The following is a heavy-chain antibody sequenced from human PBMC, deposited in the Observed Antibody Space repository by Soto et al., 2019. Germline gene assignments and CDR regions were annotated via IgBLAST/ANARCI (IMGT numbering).Heavy chain of an antibody. Sequence: EVQLVESGGGLVKPGGSLRLSCAASGFTFSNYNMNWVRQAPGKGLEWVSSISSSSSHIYYADSVKGRFTISRDNAKNSLYLLMHSLTAEDTAVYHCAMELQPNTERDYWGQGTLVTVSS. CDR2: ISSSSSHI. CDR1: GFTFSNYN. V-gene: IGHV3-21*01. J-gene: IGHJ4*02. CDR3: AMELQPNTERDY. D-gene: IGHD1-7*01.